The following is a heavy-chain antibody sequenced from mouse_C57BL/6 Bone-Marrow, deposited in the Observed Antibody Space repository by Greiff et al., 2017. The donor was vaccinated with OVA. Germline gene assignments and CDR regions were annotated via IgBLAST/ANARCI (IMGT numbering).Heavy chain of an antibody. V-gene: IGHV1-50*01. J-gene: IGHJ3*01. Sequence: VQLQQPGAELVKPGASVKLSCKASGYTFTSYWMQWVKQRPGQGLEWIGEIDPSDSYTNYNQKFKGKATLTVDTSSSTAYMQLSSLTSKDSAVYYCAGGSSGPFAYWGQGTLVTVSA. CDR1: GYTFTSYW. CDR3: AGGSSGPFAY. D-gene: IGHD3-2*02. CDR2: IDPSDSYT.